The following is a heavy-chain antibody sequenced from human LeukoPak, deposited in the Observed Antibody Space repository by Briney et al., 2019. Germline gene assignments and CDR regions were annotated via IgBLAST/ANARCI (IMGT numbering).Heavy chain of an antibody. V-gene: IGHV3-23*01. CDR1: GFTFSSYA. D-gene: IGHD6-19*01. CDR2: ISGSGGST. J-gene: IGHJ4*02. Sequence: HPGGSLRLSCAASGFTFSSYAMSWVRQAPGKGLEWVSAISGSGGSTYYADSVKGRFTISRDNSKSTLYLQMNSLRAEDTAVYYCARDRRIAVAGIFDFWGQGTLVTVSS. CDR3: ARDRRIAVAGIFDF.